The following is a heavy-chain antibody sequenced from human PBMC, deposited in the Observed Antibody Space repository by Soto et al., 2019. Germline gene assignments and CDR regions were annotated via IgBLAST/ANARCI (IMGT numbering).Heavy chain of an antibody. J-gene: IGHJ5*02. Sequence: QVTVKESGPVLVKPTETLALTCTVSGFSLGNAGLGVSWTRQPPGKALEWLAHIFSNDEKSYSTSLKSRLTISKDTSKSQVVLTMTNMDPVDTATYYCASTYSTSWYWFDPWGQGTLVTVSS. V-gene: IGHV2-26*04. CDR3: ASTYSTSWYWFDP. CDR1: GFSLGNAGLG. D-gene: IGHD6-13*01. CDR2: IFSNDEK.